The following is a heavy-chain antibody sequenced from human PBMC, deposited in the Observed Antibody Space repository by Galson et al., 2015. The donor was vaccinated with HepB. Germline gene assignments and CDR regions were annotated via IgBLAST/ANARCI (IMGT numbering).Heavy chain of an antibody. J-gene: IGHJ4*03. Sequence: SLRLSCAASGVTIPSYSMNWVRKAPGKGLEWLAYISAGSTTIYYADSVKGRFTISRDNAKNFLYLHMNSLRGEDTAVYYCARKPPSFRFFNIDRWGHGAPVT. V-gene: IGHV3-48*01. CDR1: GVTIPSYS. CDR3: ARKPPSFRFFNIDR. CDR2: ISAGSTTI.